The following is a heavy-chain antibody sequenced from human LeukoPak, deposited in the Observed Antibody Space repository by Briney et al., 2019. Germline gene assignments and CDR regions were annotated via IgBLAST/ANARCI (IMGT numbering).Heavy chain of an antibody. CDR2: INYSGST. J-gene: IGHJ4*02. CDR3: AGGVCSGGSCYSEWNY. Sequence: SETLSLTCAVYGGSFNGYYWSWIRQPPGKGLEWIGEINYSGSTNYNPSLKSRVTISVDTSKNQFSLKLSSVTAADTAVYYCAGGVCSGGSCYSEWNYWGQGTLVTVSS. D-gene: IGHD2-15*01. V-gene: IGHV4-34*01. CDR1: GGSFNGYY.